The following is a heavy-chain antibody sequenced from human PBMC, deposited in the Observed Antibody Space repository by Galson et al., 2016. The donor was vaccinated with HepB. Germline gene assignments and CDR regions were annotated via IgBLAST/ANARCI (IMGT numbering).Heavy chain of an antibody. V-gene: IGHV3-74*01. CDR3: VRDGAVPGLGFDP. J-gene: IGHJ5*02. Sequence: SLRLSCAASGFSFSAYWMHWVRQAPGKGLVWVSRIKIDGSITNYADSVEGRFTISRDNAKNTLYLQMNSLRVEDTAVYYCVRDGAVPGLGFDPWGQGALVSVSS. CDR2: IKIDGSIT. CDR1: GFSFSAYW. D-gene: IGHD6-19*01.